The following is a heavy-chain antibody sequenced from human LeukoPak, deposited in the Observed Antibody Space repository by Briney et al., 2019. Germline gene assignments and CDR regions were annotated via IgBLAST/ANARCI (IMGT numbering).Heavy chain of an antibody. CDR2: IWYDGSNK. D-gene: IGHD6-13*01. CDR1: GFTFSSYG. Sequence: GGSLRLSCAASGFTFSSYGMHWVRQAPGKGLEWVAVIWYDGSNKYYADSVKGRFTISRDNSKNTLYLQMNSLRAEDTAVYYCATHPIKQQLVLVDYWGQGTLVTVPS. V-gene: IGHV3-33*01. J-gene: IGHJ4*02. CDR3: ATHPIKQQLVLVDY.